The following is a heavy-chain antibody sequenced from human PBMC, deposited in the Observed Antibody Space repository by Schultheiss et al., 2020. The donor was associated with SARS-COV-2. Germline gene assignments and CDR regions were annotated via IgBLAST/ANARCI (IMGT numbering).Heavy chain of an antibody. Sequence: SETLSLTCTVSGGSISSYYWSWIRQPPGKGLEWIGYIYYSGSTYYNPSLKSRVTISVDTSKNQFSLKLSSVTAADTAVYYCARQSTGIAAAGTGSGFGYWGQGTLVTVSS. V-gene: IGHV4-59*04. CDR3: ARQSTGIAAAGTGSGFGY. CDR2: IYYSGST. CDR1: GGSISSYY. J-gene: IGHJ4*02. D-gene: IGHD6-13*01.